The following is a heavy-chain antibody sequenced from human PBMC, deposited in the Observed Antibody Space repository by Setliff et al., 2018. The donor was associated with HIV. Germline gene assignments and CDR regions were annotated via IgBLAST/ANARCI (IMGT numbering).Heavy chain of an antibody. D-gene: IGHD4-4*01. CDR3: ARRVQSGRGYFDY. V-gene: IGHV4-39*01. J-gene: IGHJ4*02. CDR1: GGSISTSSSY. CDR2: IYYSGNT. Sequence: SETLSLTCTVSGGSISTSSSYWGWIRQPPGKGLEWIGSIYYSGNTYFSPSLKSRITISVDTSRNQFSLRLSSVTAADTAVYYCARRVQSGRGYFDYWGQGTLVTVSS.